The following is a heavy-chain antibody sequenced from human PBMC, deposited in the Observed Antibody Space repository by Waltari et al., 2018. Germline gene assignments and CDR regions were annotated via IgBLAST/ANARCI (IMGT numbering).Heavy chain of an antibody. V-gene: IGHV3-74*01. CDR2: INTDGSTA. CDR1: GFTFSSYW. Sequence: EVQLVESGGGLVHPGGSLRLSCEASGFTFSSYWMHWVRQAPGKGLVWVARINTDGSTATYADSVKGRFTISRDNAKNTLYLQMNSLRAEDTAIYYCVRDTFDWGQGTLVTVSS. CDR3: VRDTFD. J-gene: IGHJ4*02.